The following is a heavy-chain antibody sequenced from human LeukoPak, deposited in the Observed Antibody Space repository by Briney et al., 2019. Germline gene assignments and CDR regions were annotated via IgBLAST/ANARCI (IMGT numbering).Heavy chain of an antibody. D-gene: IGHD3-22*01. CDR2: ISSSSSYI. CDR3: ARDSYYYDSSGYSDY. CDR1: GFTFSSYS. J-gene: IGHJ4*02. V-gene: IGHV3-21*01. Sequence: GGSLRLSCAASGFTFSSYSMNWVRQAPGKGLGWVPSISSSSSYIYYADSVKGRFTISRDNAKNSLYLQMNSLRAEDTAVYYCARDSYYYDSSGYSDYWGRGTLVTVSS.